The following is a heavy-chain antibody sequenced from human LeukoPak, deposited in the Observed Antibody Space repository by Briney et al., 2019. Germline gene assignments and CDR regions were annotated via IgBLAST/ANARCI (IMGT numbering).Heavy chain of an antibody. D-gene: IGHD3-10*01. CDR1: GFAFSNYA. V-gene: IGHV3-23*01. CDR2: IYSAGIS. CDR3: ARDRSGSV. Sequence: QTGGSLRLSCTTSGFAFSNYAMNWVRQAPGKGPEWVANIYSAGISYYADSVKGRFTISRDNSKDMLYLHMNNLRVEDTAMYYCARDRSGSVWGQGTLVTVSS. J-gene: IGHJ4*02.